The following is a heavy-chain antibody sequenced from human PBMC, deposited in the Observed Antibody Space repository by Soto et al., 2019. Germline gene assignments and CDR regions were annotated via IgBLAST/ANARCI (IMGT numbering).Heavy chain of an antibody. J-gene: IGHJ5*02. Sequence: SETLSLTCAVSGVSIHNSHSFWGWIRQPPGKGLEFIGSVYYSGGSHYNPSLKGRVTVSVDTSNNQVSLRVNSVTAADTAVYYCGRVVEGATRHTDSDSWGQGMLVTVSS. CDR2: VYYSGGS. CDR3: GRVVEGATRHTDSDS. V-gene: IGHV4-39*02. CDR1: GVSIHNSHSF. D-gene: IGHD2-15*01.